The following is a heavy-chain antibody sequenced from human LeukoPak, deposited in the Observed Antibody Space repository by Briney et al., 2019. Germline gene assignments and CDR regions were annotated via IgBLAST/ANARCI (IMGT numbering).Heavy chain of an antibody. J-gene: IGHJ2*01. CDR3: AKVGNYYYDSSGYDWYFDL. CDR1: GFTFSSYA. V-gene: IGHV3-23*01. Sequence: GGSLRLSCAASGFTFSSYAMSWVRQAPGKGLEWVSAISGSGGSTYYADSVKGRFTISRDNSKNTLYLQMNSLRAEDTAVYYCAKVGNYYYDSSGYDWYFDLWGRGTLVTVSS. CDR2: ISGSGGST. D-gene: IGHD3-22*01.